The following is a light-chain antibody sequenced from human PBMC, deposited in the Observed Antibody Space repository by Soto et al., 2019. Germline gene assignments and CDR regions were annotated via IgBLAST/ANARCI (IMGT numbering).Light chain of an antibody. CDR3: SSYAGSSNV. V-gene: IGLV2-8*01. Sequence: QSVLTQPPSASGSPGQSVAISCTGTSSDVGGYNYVSWYQQHPGKAPKLMIYEVNKRPSGVPDRFSGSKSGNTASLTVSGLKAEDEADSYCSSYAGSSNVFGTGTQVTVL. J-gene: IGLJ1*01. CDR2: EVN. CDR1: SSDVGGYNY.